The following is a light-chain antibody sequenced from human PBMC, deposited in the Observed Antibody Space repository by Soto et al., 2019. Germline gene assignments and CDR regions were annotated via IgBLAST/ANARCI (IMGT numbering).Light chain of an antibody. CDR1: QGISSY. CDR3: QQLNSYPLT. V-gene: IGKV1-9*01. Sequence: DIQLTQSPSFLSASVGDRVTITCRASQGISSYLAWYQQKPGKAPKLLIYAASTLQSGVPSRFSGSGSGTAFTLTISSLQPEDFATYYCQQLNSYPLTFGGGPKVEIQ. J-gene: IGKJ4*01. CDR2: AAS.